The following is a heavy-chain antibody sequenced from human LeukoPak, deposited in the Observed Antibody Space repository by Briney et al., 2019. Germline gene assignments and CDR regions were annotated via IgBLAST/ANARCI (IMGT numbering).Heavy chain of an antibody. CDR2: ISSDSTYI. V-gene: IGHV3-21*01. D-gene: IGHD3-16*01. CDR1: GVSFSSYT. CDR3: ARGANYFDY. J-gene: IGHJ4*02. Sequence: PGGSLRLSCAASGVSFSSYTMNWVRQAPGKGLEWVSSISSDSTYIYYADSVKGRFTISRDNAKNSLYLQMNSLRAEDTAVYYCARGANYFDYWGQGTLVTVSS.